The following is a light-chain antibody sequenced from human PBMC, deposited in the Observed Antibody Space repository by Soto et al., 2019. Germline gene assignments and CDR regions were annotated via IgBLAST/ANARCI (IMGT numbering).Light chain of an antibody. Sequence: EVVLTKSPATLSLSPGERATLSCRASQSIRTFLAWYQHRPGQAPRLLIYDASDRATGIPARFSGSGSGTDFTLTISRLEPEDFAVYYCQQYGISGTFGQGTKVDIK. CDR3: QQYGISGT. CDR2: DAS. CDR1: QSIRTF. J-gene: IGKJ1*01. V-gene: IGKV3-11*01.